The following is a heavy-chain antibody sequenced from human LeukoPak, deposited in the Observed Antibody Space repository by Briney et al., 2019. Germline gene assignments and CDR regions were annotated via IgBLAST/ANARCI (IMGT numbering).Heavy chain of an antibody. J-gene: IGHJ4*02. V-gene: IGHV3-74*01. CDR1: GFTFSGYW. CDR3: ARSANYFDTSGQGY. Sequence: GGSLRLSCAASGFTFSGYWMHWVRQAPGKGLVWVSRTNRDDSDTSYADSVKGRFTISRDKAKSTLYLQMNSLRVEDTAVYYCARSANYFDTSGQGYWGQGTLVTVSS. D-gene: IGHD3-22*01. CDR2: TNRDDSDT.